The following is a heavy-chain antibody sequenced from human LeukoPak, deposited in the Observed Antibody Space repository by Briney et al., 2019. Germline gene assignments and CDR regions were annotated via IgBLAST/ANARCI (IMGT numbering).Heavy chain of an antibody. CDR1: GLNITKYW. CDR3: VRGSSSN. J-gene: IGHJ4*02. CDR2: ISPDGGDI. V-gene: IGHV3-7*04. Sequence: GGSLRLSCAVSGLNITKYWMSWVRQAPGKRLEWVANISPDGGDIQCLDSVRDRFTVSRDNARNSLYLEMNRLRVEDTAIYYCVRGSSSNWGQGTLVTVSS. D-gene: IGHD2-2*01.